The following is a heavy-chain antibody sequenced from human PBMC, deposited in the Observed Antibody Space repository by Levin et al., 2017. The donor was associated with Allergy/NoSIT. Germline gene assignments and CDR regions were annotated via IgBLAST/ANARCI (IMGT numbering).Heavy chain of an antibody. CDR1: GFTFSSYA. V-gene: IGHV3-23*01. CDR2: ISVSGGKT. J-gene: IGHJ4*02. Sequence: GESLKISCAASGFTFSSYAMTWVRQAPGRGLEWVSGISVSGGKTFYAESVKGRFTVSRDNTKNTLYLQMNSLRAEDTAVYYCAKHGGYWGQGTLVTVSS. D-gene: IGHD3-16*01. CDR3: AKHGGY.